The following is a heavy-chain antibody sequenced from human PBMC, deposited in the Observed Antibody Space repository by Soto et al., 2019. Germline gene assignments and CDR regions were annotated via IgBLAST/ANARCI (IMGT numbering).Heavy chain of an antibody. CDR3: TTPSINYDMLPDYFNY. CDR1: GFTFSGSA. CDR2: IRSKANSDAT. D-gene: IGHD3-9*01. V-gene: IGHV3-73*01. J-gene: IGHJ4*02. Sequence: GSLRLSCAASGFTFSGSAMHWVRQAPGKGLEWVGRIRSKANSDATVYAASVKGRFTISRDDSKNTAYLQMNSLKTEDTAVYYCTTPSINYDMLPDYFNYWGQGS.